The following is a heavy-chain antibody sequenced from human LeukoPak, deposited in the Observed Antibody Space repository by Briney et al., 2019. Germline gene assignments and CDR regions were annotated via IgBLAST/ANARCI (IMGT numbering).Heavy chain of an antibody. Sequence: GGSLRLSCAASGFTFSSYGMHWVRQAPGKGLEWVAFIRYDGSNKYYADSVKGRFTISRDNSKNTLYLQMNSLRAEDTAVYYCAKSPVLRYFGWLQPPDYWGQEPWSPSPQ. CDR2: IRYDGSNK. CDR1: GFTFSSYG. J-gene: IGHJ4*01. D-gene: IGHD3-9*01. V-gene: IGHV3-30*02. CDR3: AKSPVLRYFGWLQPPDY.